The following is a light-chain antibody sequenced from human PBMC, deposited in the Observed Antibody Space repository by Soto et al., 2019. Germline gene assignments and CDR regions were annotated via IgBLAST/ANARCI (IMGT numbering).Light chain of an antibody. V-gene: IGKV3-11*01. CDR3: QQRSNWLT. Sequence: EIVLTQSPGTLSLSPGERVTLSCRAIQSVSKSYLAWYQQKPGQAPRLLIYDASNRATGIPARFSGSGSGTDFTLTISSLEPEDFAVYYCQQRSNWLTFGQGTRLEIK. J-gene: IGKJ5*01. CDR2: DAS. CDR1: QSVSKSY.